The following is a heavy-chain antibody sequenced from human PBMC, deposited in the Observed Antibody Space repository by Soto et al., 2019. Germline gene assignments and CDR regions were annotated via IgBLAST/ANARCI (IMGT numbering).Heavy chain of an antibody. V-gene: IGHV4-59*01. J-gene: IGHJ3*02. CDR1: GDSISDYY. CDR2: IYISGST. Sequence: QVQLQESGPGLVKPSETLSLTCKVSGDSISDYYWGWIRQSPGHGLEWIGYIYISGSTDSNPSLQSRATISIDPSKDQLSLTLKSVTAADTAVYYCARDLGIGSGAFDIWGPGTVVTVSS. D-gene: IGHD2-2*03. CDR3: ARDLGIGSGAFDI.